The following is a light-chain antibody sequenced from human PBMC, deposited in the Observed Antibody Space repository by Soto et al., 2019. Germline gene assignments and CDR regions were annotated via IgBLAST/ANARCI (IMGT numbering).Light chain of an antibody. V-gene: IGLV2-14*01. J-gene: IGLJ3*02. CDR1: SSDVDAYKF. Sequence: QSVLTQPASVSGSPGQSITIFCSGTSSDVDAYKFVSWYRHHPGKAPQVMIYEVSNRPSGVSNRFSGSKSGNTASLTISGLQPEDEGDYYCSSYTSTSTPWVFGGGTKVTVL. CDR2: EVS. CDR3: SSYTSTSTPWV.